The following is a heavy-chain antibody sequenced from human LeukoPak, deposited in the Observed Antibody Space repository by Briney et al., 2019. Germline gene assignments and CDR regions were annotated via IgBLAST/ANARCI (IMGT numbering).Heavy chain of an antibody. J-gene: IGHJ3*02. CDR1: GGSISSYY. Sequence: PSETLSLTCTVSGGSISSYYWSWIRQPPGKGLEWIGYIYHSGSTYYNPSLKSRVTISVDRSKNQFSLKLSSVTAADTAVYYCARAHDSNAFDIWGQGTMVTVSS. V-gene: IGHV4-59*12. CDR2: IYHSGST. CDR3: ARAHDSNAFDI. D-gene: IGHD3-22*01.